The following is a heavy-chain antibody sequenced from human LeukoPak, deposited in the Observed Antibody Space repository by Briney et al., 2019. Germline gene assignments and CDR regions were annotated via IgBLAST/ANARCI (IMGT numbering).Heavy chain of an antibody. V-gene: IGHV3-53*01. CDR2: IYSGGNT. J-gene: IGHJ5*02. D-gene: IGHD3-22*01. CDR3: VRIAFSGFFA. Sequence: GGSLRLSCAASGFSSSNYGMHWVRQAPGKGLEWVSVIYSGGNTYYTDSLRGRFTISRDNPKNTVYLQMNSLTVDDTAVYFCVRIAFSGFFAWGQGTLVTVSS. CDR1: GFSSSNYG.